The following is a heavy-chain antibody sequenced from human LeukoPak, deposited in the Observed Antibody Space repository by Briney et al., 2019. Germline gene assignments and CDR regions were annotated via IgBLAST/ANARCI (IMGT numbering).Heavy chain of an antibody. D-gene: IGHD2-2*01. Sequence: GGSLRLSCAASGFTFSDYYMSWIRQAPGKGPECVANIKPDGSDKYYVDSMKGRFTISRDNAKNSLYLQMNNLRAEDTAVYYCAREGFPPGVLHWGQGTLVTVSS. CDR1: GFTFSDYY. V-gene: IGHV3-7*01. J-gene: IGHJ1*01. CDR2: IKPDGSDK. CDR3: AREGFPPGVLH.